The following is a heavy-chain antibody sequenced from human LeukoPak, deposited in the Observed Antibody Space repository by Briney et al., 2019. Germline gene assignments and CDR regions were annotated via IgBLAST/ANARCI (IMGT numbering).Heavy chain of an antibody. CDR1: GFTFSNYA. V-gene: IGHV3-23*01. CDR3: AKEGLGSSWYPNYFDY. J-gene: IGHJ4*02. Sequence: GGSLGLSCAASGFTFSNYAVSWVRQAPGKGLEWVAVISGSGGSTYYADSVKGRFTISRDNSKNTVDLQVESLRAEDTAVYYCAKEGLGSSWYPNYFDYWGQGTLVTVSS. CDR2: ISGSGGST. D-gene: IGHD6-13*01.